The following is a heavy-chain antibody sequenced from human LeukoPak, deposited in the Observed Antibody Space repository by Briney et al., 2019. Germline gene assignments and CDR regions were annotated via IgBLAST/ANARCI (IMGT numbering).Heavy chain of an antibody. CDR1: GFTLSSYA. V-gene: IGHV3-23*01. D-gene: IGHD3-10*01. CDR3: ALGVTSFDP. J-gene: IGHJ5*02. CDR2: FSGSGGST. Sequence: AGGSLRLSCAVSGFTLSSYAVSWVRHAPGKGLEWVSAFSGSGGSTYYADSVKARFTISRDNSKNTMYLQMNSLRAEDTAVYCCALGVTSFDPWGQGTLVTVSS.